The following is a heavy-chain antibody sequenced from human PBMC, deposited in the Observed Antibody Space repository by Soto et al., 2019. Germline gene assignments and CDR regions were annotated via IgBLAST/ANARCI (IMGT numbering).Heavy chain of an antibody. J-gene: IGHJ5*02. CDR1: GGPISSGGYS. CDR2: IYYSGST. Sequence: SETLSLTCAVSGGPISSGGYSWSWIRQHPGKGLEWIGYIYYSGSTYYNPSLKSRVTISVDTSKNQFSLKLSSVTAADTAVYYCARGSYYDSSGYYGPWGQGTLVTVSS. D-gene: IGHD3-22*01. V-gene: IGHV4-31*11. CDR3: ARGSYYDSSGYYGP.